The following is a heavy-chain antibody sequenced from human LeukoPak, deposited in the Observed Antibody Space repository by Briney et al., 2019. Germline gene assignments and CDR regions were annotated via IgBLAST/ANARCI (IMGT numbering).Heavy chain of an antibody. CDR3: ARSGTYYDFWSGYYTGNYFDY. CDR2: IYYSGTT. V-gene: IGHV4-31*03. J-gene: IGHJ4*02. CDR1: GGSISSAAYY. D-gene: IGHD3-3*01. Sequence: SETLSLTCTVSGGSISSAAYYWSWIRQHPGKGLEWIGYIYYSGTTYYNPSLKSRVTISVDTSKNQFSLKLSSVTAADTAVYYCARSGTYYDFWSGYYTGNYFDYWGQGTLVTVSS.